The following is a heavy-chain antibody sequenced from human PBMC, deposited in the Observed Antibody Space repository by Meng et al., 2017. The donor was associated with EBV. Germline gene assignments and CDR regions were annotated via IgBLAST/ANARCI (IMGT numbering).Heavy chain of an antibody. D-gene: IGHD3-10*01. J-gene: IGHJ4*02. CDR3: ASESGRGFTPDY. CDR1: GGTFRSDS. Sequence: QVQLQQSGAEVEKPGSSVKVSCRTSGGTFRSDSVSWVRQAPGQGLEWMGGLIPMSGETHYAQKFQDGVTIIADESTSTHSMELNNLRFEDTAMYYCASESGRGFTPDYWGQGTLVTVSS. CDR2: LIPMSGET. V-gene: IGHV1-69*01.